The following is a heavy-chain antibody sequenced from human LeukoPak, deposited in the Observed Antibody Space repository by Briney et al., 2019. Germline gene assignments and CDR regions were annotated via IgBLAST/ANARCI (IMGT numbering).Heavy chain of an antibody. J-gene: IGHJ4*02. CDR2: INPNSGGT. Sequence: ASVKVSCKASGYTFTDYYMHWVRQAPGQGLEWMGWINPNSGGTNYAQKFQGRVTMSTDTSTSTAYMELRSLRSDDTAVYYCARGATPADWGQGTLATVSS. CDR3: ARGATPAD. CDR1: GYTFTDYY. D-gene: IGHD1-26*01. V-gene: IGHV1-2*02.